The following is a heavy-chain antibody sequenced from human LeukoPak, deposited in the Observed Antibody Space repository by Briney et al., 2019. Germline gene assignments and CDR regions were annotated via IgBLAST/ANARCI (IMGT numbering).Heavy chain of an antibody. CDR1: GFTFSSYA. CDR2: ISGSGGST. Sequence: PGGSLRLSCVASGFTFSSYAMSWVRQAPGKGLEWVSAISGSGGSTYYADSVKGRFTIFRDNSKNTLYLQMNSLRAEDTAVYYCAKRDYSNYDLDYWGQGTLVTVSS. CDR3: AKRDYSNYDLDY. D-gene: IGHD4-11*01. V-gene: IGHV3-23*01. J-gene: IGHJ4*02.